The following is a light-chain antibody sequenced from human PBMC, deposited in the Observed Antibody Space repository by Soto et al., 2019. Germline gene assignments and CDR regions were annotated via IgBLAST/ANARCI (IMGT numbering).Light chain of an antibody. Sequence: QSALTQPASVSGSPGQSITISCTGTSSDVGSYTYVSWYQQHPGKAPKLLIYEVSYRPSGVSNRFSGSKSGNTASLTISGLQAEDEADYYCSSYRSSSTRYVFGTGTKVTVL. CDR2: EVS. CDR3: SSYRSSSTRYV. V-gene: IGLV2-14*01. CDR1: SSDVGSYTY. J-gene: IGLJ1*01.